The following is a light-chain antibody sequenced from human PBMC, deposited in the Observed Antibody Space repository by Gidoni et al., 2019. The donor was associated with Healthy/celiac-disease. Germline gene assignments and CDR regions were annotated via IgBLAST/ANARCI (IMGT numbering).Light chain of an antibody. CDR3: QQYDSSPPYT. CDR1: QSGSSGY. CDR2: GAS. Sequence: IVLTPSPGTLSLSPGERATLSCRASQSGSSGYLAWYQQKPGQTPKLLTYGASSRATDSPDRFSGSGSGTEFTLTISRMEPEEYAVYYCQQYDSSPPYTFGEGTKLEIK. J-gene: IGKJ2*01. V-gene: IGKV3-20*01.